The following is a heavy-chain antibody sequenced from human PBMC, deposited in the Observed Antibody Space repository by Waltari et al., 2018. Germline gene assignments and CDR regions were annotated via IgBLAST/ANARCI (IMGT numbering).Heavy chain of an antibody. Sequence: QVQLVESGGGVVQPGRSLRLSCAASGFTFSSYAMHWVRQAPGKGLGWVAVISYDGSNKYYADSVKGRFTISRDNSKNTLYLQMNSLRAEDTAVYYCARDVLIYYYGSGSSGYMDVWGKGTTVTVSS. CDR2: ISYDGSNK. CDR1: GFTFSSYA. CDR3: ARDVLIYYYGSGSSGYMDV. V-gene: IGHV3-30-3*01. D-gene: IGHD3-10*01. J-gene: IGHJ6*03.